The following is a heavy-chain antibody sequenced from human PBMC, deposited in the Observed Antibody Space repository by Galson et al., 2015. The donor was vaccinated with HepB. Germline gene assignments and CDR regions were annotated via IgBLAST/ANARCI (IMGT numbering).Heavy chain of an antibody. CDR2: ISGSGVDT. V-gene: IGHV3-23*01. D-gene: IGHD3-10*01. J-gene: IGHJ4*02. Sequence: SLRLSCAASGFRFSNTGMSWVRQAPGKGLEWVSAISGSGVDTNYGDSVKGRFTISRDNSKNTLYLQMNSLRAEDTALYYCAKDEYGSGLRPHWGQGTLVTVSS. CDR3: AKDEYGSGLRPH. CDR1: GFRFSNTG.